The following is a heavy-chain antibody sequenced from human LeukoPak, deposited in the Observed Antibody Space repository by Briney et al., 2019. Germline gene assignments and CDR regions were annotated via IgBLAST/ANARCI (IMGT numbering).Heavy chain of an antibody. CDR3: ARSVPDYTRFDY. D-gene: IGHD4-11*01. J-gene: IGHJ4*02. CDR1: GFTFSSYS. V-gene: IGHV3-23*01. CDR2: TSDRGDYT. Sequence: GGSLRLSCAASGFTFSSYSMSWVRQAPGKGLEWVSGTSDRGDYTYYADSVKGRFTISRDTSKNTLYLQMNSLRAEDTALYFCARSVPDYTRFDYWGQGALVTVSS.